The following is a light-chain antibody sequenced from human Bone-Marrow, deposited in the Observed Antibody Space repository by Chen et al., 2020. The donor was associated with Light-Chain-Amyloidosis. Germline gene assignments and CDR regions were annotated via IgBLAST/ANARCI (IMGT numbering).Light chain of an antibody. Sequence: QSALTQPASVSGSPGQSITISCTGTSSDVGAYNFVSWYQQNPGKVPNLLIYEVSYRPSGVSNRFSGSKSGNTASLTISGLQAEDEADYYCSAYTRSNTRVFGGVTKLTVI. J-gene: IGLJ2*01. CDR2: EVS. CDR1: SSDVGAYNF. V-gene: IGLV2-14*01. CDR3: SAYTRSNTRV.